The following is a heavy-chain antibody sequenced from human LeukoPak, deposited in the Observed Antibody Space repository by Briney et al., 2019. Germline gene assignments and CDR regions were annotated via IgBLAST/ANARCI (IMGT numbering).Heavy chain of an antibody. CDR2: INPSGGST. D-gene: IGHD5-24*01. CDR1: GYTFTGYY. J-gene: IGHJ4*02. Sequence: GASVKVSCKASGYTFTGYYMHWVRQAPGQGLEWMGIINPSGGSTSYAQKFQGRVTMTRDMSTSTVYMELSSLRSEDTAVYYCARGRGAITDFDYWGQGTLVTVSS. CDR3: ARGRGAITDFDY. V-gene: IGHV1-46*01.